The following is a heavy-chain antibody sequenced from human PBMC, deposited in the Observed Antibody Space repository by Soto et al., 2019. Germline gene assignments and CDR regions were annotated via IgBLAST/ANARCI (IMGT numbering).Heavy chain of an antibody. CDR3: ARQYYFGSGSYYNQPFDF. CDR2: IYYSVST. V-gene: IGHV4-59*08. CDR1: GGSISSYY. J-gene: IGHJ4*02. D-gene: IGHD3-10*01. Sequence: SETLSLTCSVSGGSISSYYWSWIRQPPGKGLEWIGYIYYSVSTNYNPSLKSRVTISVDTSKNQFSLKLSSVTAADTAVYYCARQYYFGSGSYYNQPFDFWGQGTLVTVSS.